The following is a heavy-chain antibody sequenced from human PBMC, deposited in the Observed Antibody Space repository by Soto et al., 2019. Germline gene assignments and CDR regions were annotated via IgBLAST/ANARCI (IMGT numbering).Heavy chain of an antibody. D-gene: IGHD6-19*01. Sequence: QVQLVQSGAEVKKPGSSVKVSCKASGGTFSSYTISWVRQAPGQGLEWMGRLIPILGIANYAQKFQGRVKITADKSTSTAYMELSSVSSEDTAVYYCARDLAVAGPGYYYYYMDVWGKGTTVTVSS. J-gene: IGHJ6*03. V-gene: IGHV1-69*08. CDR2: LIPILGIA. CDR1: GGTFSSYT. CDR3: ARDLAVAGPGYYYYYMDV.